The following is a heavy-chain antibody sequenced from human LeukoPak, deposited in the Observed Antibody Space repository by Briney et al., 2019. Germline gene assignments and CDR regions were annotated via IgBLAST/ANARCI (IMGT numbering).Heavy chain of an antibody. J-gene: IGHJ4*02. D-gene: IGHD3-22*01. CDR3: ARDDRSGVVVAALDY. CDR1: GLTVSSNY. V-gene: IGHV3-53*01. Sequence: PGGSLRLSCAASGLTVSSNYMSWVRQAPGKGLEWVSVVYSGDNTYYADSVKGRFTISRDNSKNTLYLQMNSLRAEDTALYFCARDDRSGVVVAALDYWGQGTLVTVSS. CDR2: VYSGDNT.